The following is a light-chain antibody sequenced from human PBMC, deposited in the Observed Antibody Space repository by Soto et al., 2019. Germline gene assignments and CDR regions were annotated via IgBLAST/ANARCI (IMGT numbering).Light chain of an antibody. CDR2: GVS. J-gene: IGKJ1*01. V-gene: IGKV3-11*01. Sequence: EIVLTQSPATLSLSPGERATLSCRASQSVISNYLVWYQQKPGQAPRLLIYGVSKRAPAIPPRFSGSGSGADFTLSVSGLETEDFATYYCQQRTNSPPWTFGQGTKVDIK. CDR3: QQRTNSPPWT. CDR1: QSVISNY.